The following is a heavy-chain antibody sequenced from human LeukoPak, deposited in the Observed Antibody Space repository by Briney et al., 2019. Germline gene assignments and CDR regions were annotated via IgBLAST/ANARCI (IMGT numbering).Heavy chain of an antibody. CDR1: GGSISSYY. D-gene: IGHD6-13*01. CDR2: IYYSGST. V-gene: IGHV4-59*08. Sequence: SETLSLTCTVSGGSISSYYWSWIRQPPGKGLEWIGYIYYSGSTNYNPSLKSRVTISVDTSKNQFSLKLSSVTAADTAVYYCARSRRGAAAYFDYWGQGTLVTVSS. J-gene: IGHJ4*02. CDR3: ARSRRGAAAYFDY.